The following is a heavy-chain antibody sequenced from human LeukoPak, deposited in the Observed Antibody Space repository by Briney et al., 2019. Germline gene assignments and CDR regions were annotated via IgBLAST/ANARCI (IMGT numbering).Heavy chain of an antibody. CDR1: GFTFSSYS. CDR3: ARDRYVGTTTAGDSDS. CDR2: ISYDGSTK. D-gene: IGHD1-26*01. J-gene: IGHJ4*02. Sequence: PGGSLRLSCAASGFTFSSYSLHWVRQAPGKGLEWVAVISYDGSTKYYADSVKGRFTISRDNAKNSLYLQMNSLRAEDTAVYYCARDRYVGTTTAGDSDSWGQGTLVTVSS. V-gene: IGHV3-30-3*01.